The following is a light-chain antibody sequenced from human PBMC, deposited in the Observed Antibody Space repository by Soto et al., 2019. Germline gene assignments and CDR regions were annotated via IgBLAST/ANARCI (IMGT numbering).Light chain of an antibody. Sequence: DIQMTQSPSSLSAYVGDRVTITCQASQDISNYLNWYQQKPGKAPKLLIYDASNLETGVPSRFSGSGSGADCTFPISSLQPEDIATYYCQQYDNLAEVTFGQGTKLEIK. CDR2: DAS. J-gene: IGKJ2*01. CDR3: QQYDNLAEVT. CDR1: QDISNY. V-gene: IGKV1-33*01.